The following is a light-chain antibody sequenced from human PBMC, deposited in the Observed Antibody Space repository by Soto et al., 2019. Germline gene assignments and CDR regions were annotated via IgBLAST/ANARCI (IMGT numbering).Light chain of an antibody. CDR3: QQYGSSPRT. Sequence: EIVLTQSPGTLSLSPEERATLSCRASQRVSSSYLAWYQQKPGQAPRLLIYGASSRATGIPDRFSGSGSGTDFTLTISRLEPEDFAVYYCQQYGSSPRTFGQGTKVEIK. CDR1: QRVSSSY. CDR2: GAS. V-gene: IGKV3-20*01. J-gene: IGKJ1*01.